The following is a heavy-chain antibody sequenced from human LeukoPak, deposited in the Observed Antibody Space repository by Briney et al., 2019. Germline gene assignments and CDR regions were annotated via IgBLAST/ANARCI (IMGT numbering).Heavy chain of an antibody. J-gene: IGHJ5*02. V-gene: IGHV4-59*13. CDR2: VYYSGST. CDR3: ARMGIAAGGSSGRWFDP. CDR1: GGAISGYS. D-gene: IGHD6-13*01. Sequence: SETLSLTCTLSGGAISGYSWSRIRQPPGKGLEWIGYVYYSGSTNYSPSLKSRVTISVDTSKNQVSLKLSSVTAADTAVYYCARMGIAAGGSSGRWFDPWGQGTLVTVSS.